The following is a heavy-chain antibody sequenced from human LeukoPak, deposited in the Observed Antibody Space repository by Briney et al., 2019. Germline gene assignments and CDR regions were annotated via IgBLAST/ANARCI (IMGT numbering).Heavy chain of an antibody. D-gene: IGHD1-1*01. Sequence: SETLSLTCAVYGGSFSGYYWSWIRQPPGKGLEWIGEINHSGSTNYNPSLKSRVTISVDTSKNQFSLKLSSVTAADTAVYYCARMYWNDDYWGQGTLVTVSS. CDR2: INHSGST. V-gene: IGHV4-34*01. CDR3: ARMYWNDDY. CDR1: GGSFSGYY. J-gene: IGHJ4*02.